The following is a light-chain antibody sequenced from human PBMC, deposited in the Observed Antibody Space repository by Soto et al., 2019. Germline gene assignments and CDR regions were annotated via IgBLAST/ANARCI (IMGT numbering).Light chain of an antibody. CDR1: SSVVGSYNL. CDR2: EGS. CDR3: CSYAGSSTYV. V-gene: IGLV2-23*01. Sequence: QSALTQPASASGSPGQSITIACTGTSSVVGSYNLVSWYQQHPGKAPKLMIYEGSKRPSGFSNRFSGSKSGNTASLTISGLQAEDKADYYCCSYAGSSTYVFGTGTKVTVL. J-gene: IGLJ1*01.